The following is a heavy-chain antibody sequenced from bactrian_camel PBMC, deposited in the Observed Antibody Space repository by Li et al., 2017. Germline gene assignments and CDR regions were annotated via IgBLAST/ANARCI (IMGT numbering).Heavy chain of an antibody. CDR2: IDAYGST. Sequence: HVQLVESGGGSVQAGGSLRLSCAASGYTYSSYCMGWLRQAPGKEREGVATIDAYGSTDYANFAKGRFAVSKYDGNYTLWLQLNSLQPEDTGVYYCAADWPTDGGPCLRRKEYEYMGQGTQVTVSA. V-gene: IGHV3S53*01. CDR3: AADWPTDGGPCLRRKEYEY. J-gene: IGHJ4*01. CDR1: GYTYSSYC. D-gene: IGHD1*01.